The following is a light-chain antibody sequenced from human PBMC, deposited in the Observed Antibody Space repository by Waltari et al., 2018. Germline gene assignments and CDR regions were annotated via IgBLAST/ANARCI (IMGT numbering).Light chain of an antibody. CDR1: SSDVGHYNS. Sequence: QSALTQPPSASGSPGQSVTISCPGTSSDVGHYNSVSWYQQPPGKAPKPMIFEVSKRFSGVPDRFSGSKSANTASLTVSGLQAEDEADYYCSSYAGNNFYVFGTGTTVTVL. J-gene: IGLJ1*01. V-gene: IGLV2-8*01. CDR2: EVS. CDR3: SSYAGNNFYV.